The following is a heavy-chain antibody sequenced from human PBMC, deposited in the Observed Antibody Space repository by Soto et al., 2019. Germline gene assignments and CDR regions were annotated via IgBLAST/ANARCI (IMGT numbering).Heavy chain of an antibody. Sequence: ASVKVSCKASGYTFTSYDINWVRQATGQGLEWMGWMNPNSGNTGYAQKFQGRVTMTRNTSISTAYMELSSLSSEDTAVYYCARGDYDFWSGYYQAYYYYYGMDVWGQGTTVTVSS. D-gene: IGHD3-3*01. CDR3: ARGDYDFWSGYYQAYYYYYGMDV. CDR2: MNPNSGNT. V-gene: IGHV1-8*01. CDR1: GYTFTSYD. J-gene: IGHJ6*02.